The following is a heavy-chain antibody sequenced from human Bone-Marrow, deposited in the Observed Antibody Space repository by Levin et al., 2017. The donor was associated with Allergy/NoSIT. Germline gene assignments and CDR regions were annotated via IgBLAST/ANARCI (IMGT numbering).Heavy chain of an antibody. CDR2: IYSVGST. Sequence: GGSLRLSYAASEFTVGNNYMAWVRQAPGKGLEWVSVIYSVGSTYYEDSVKGRFIISRDNSKNTLYLQMNSLRAEDTAVYYCSSAPGFSDYWGQGTLVTVSS. CDR1: EFTVGNNY. CDR3: SSAPGFSDY. J-gene: IGHJ4*02. V-gene: IGHV3-66*01.